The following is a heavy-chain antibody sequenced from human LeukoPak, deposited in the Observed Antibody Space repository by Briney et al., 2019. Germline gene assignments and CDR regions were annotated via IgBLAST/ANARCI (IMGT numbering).Heavy chain of an antibody. CDR2: IIPIFGTA. CDR3: ARVTYYYDSSGYPQTYYFDY. D-gene: IGHD3-22*01. J-gene: IGHJ4*02. CDR1: GGTFSSYA. V-gene: IGHV1-69*05. Sequence: GASVKVSCKASGGTFSSYAISWVRQDPGQGPEWMGRIIPIFGTANYAQKFQGRVTITTDESTSTAYMELSSLRSEDTAVYYCARVTYYYDSSGYPQTYYFDYWGQGTLVTVSS.